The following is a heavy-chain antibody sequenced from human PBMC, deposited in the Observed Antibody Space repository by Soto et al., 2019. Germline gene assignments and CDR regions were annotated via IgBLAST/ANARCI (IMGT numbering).Heavy chain of an antibody. CDR1: GFTVSSNY. D-gene: IGHD6-13*01. J-gene: IGHJ6*02. CDR2: IYSGGST. V-gene: IGHV3-53*01. Sequence: GGSLRLSCAASGFTVSSNYMSWVRQAPGKVLECVSVIYSGGSTYYADSVKGRFTISRDNSKNTLYLQMNSLRAEDTAVYYCARGREQQLVPYYYGMDVWGQGTTVTVSS. CDR3: ARGREQQLVPYYYGMDV.